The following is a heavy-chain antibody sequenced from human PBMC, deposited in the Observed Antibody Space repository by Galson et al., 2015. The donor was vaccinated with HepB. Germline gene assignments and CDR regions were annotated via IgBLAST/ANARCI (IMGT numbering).Heavy chain of an antibody. CDR3: ARAHVGYEI. CDR1: RFTFSDSW. Sequence: SLRLSCAASRFTFSDSWMTWVRQAPGKGLEWVANIKQDGSEKYYLDSVKGRFTISRDNAKNSLYLQMNSLRAEDTAMYYCARAHVGYEIGGQGTLVTVSS. D-gene: IGHD5-12*01. J-gene: IGHJ4*02. V-gene: IGHV3-7*03. CDR2: IKQDGSEK.